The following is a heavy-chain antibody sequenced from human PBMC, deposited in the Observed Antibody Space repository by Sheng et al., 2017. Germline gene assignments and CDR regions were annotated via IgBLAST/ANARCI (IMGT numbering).Heavy chain of an antibody. J-gene: IGHJ3*01. CDR2: THYGGTT. CDR3: ARGSDVYSYGRDVFPS. V-gene: IGHV4-39*07. D-gene: IGHD5-18*01. CDR1: GGSITGSYYY. Sequence: QLQLQESGPGLVKPSESLSLTCTVSGGSITGSYYYWGWIRQPPGKGLEWIGSTHYGGTTHYNPSLKSRVTVSKDTSKNQFSLELSSVTAADTAVYYCARGSDVYSYGRDVFPSWGQGQWSPSL.